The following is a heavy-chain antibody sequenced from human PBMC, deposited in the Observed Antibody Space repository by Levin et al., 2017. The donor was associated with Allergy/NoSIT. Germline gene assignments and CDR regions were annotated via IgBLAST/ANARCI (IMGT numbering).Heavy chain of an antibody. Sequence: GESLKISCAASGFTFSSYGMHWVRQAPGKGLEWVAVISYDGSNKYYADSVKGRFTISRDNSKNTLYLQMNSLRAEDTAVYYCAKGGSSSYYYYYYGMDGWGQGTTVTVSS. V-gene: IGHV3-30*18. CDR1: GFTFSSYG. CDR2: ISYDGSNK. J-gene: IGHJ6*02. D-gene: IGHD6-6*01. CDR3: AKGGSSSYYYYYYGMDG.